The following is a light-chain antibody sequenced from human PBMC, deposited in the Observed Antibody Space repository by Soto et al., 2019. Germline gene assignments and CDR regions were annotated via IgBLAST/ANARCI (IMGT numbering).Light chain of an antibody. Sequence: QSALTQPPSASGSPGQSVTISCTGTSSDVGGYNYVSWYQQHPDQAPKLVIYEVSKRPSGVPDRFSASKSGNTASLTVSGLQAEDEADYYCSSYAGSNILVFGGGTKLTVL. V-gene: IGLV2-8*01. J-gene: IGLJ2*01. CDR1: SSDVGGYNY. CDR2: EVS. CDR3: SSYAGSNILV.